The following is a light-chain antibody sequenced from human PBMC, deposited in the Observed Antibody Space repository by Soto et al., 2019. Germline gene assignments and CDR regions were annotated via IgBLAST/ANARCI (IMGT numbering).Light chain of an antibody. V-gene: IGLV2-8*01. J-gene: IGLJ1*01. CDR2: EVT. Sequence: QSALTQPPSAPGSPGQSVTISCTGTSSDVGGYNYVSWYQQHPGKAPKLVIYEVTKRPSGVPDRFSGSKSGNSASLTVSGLQYEDEADYYCSSYAGSNNFDVFGPGTKVT. CDR3: SSYAGSNNFDV. CDR1: SSDVGGYNY.